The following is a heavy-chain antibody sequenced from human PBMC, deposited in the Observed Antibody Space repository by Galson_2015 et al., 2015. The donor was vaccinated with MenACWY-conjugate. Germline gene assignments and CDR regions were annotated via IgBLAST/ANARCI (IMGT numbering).Heavy chain of an antibody. CDR3: VAPSGRLMAHEY. Sequence: SLRLSCAASAFIINTYWMGWVRQAPGKGLQCVGSTNQDGSETVYDDDSVKGRFTISRDNAKNSLYLQMNSLRVDDTAVYYCVAPSGRLMAHEYWGQGALVTVSS. J-gene: IGHJ4*02. CDR2: TNQDGSET. D-gene: IGHD3-10*01. V-gene: IGHV3-7*03. CDR1: AFIINTYW.